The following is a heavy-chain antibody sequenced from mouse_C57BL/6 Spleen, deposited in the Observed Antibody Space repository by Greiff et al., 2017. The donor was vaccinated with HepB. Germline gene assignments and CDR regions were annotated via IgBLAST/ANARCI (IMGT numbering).Heavy chain of an antibody. J-gene: IGHJ4*01. CDR2: ISYDGSN. CDR1: GYSITSGYY. CDR3: ARPLIYYDYDDYAMDY. D-gene: IGHD2-4*01. Sequence: VQLQESGPGLVKPSQSLSLTCSVTGYSITSGYYWNWIRQFPGNKLEWMGYISYDGSNNYNPSLKNRISITRDTSKNQFFLKLNSVTTEDTATYYCARPLIYYDYDDYAMDYWGQGTSVTVSS. V-gene: IGHV3-6*01.